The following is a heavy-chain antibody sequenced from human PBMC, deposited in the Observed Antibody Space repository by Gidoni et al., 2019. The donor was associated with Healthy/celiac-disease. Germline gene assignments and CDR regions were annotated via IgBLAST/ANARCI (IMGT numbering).Heavy chain of an antibody. Sequence: QVQLVESGGGLVKPGGSLRLSCSASGFTFSDYYMSWIRQAPGKGLEWVSYISSSGSTIYYADSVKGRFTISRDNAKNSLYLQMNSLRAEDTAVYYCARCYPYYDFWSGYSAYPRGNWFDPWGQGTLVTVSS. CDR1: GFTFSDYY. V-gene: IGHV3-11*01. CDR3: ARCYPYYDFWSGYSAYPRGNWFDP. J-gene: IGHJ5*02. D-gene: IGHD3-3*01. CDR2: ISSSGSTI.